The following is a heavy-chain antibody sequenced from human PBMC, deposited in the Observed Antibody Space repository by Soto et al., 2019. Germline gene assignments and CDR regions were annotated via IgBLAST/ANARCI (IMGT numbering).Heavy chain of an antibody. V-gene: IGHV4-39*01. D-gene: IGHD3-22*01. CDR2: IYYSGST. CDR1: GGSISSSSYY. Sequence: SETLSLTCTVSGGSISSSSYYWGWIRQPPGKGLEWIGSIYYSGSTYYNPSLKSRVTISVDTSKNQFSLKLSSVTAADTAVYYCARQVAYYYDSSGYVDYWGQGTLVTVSS. CDR3: ARQVAYYYDSSGYVDY. J-gene: IGHJ4*02.